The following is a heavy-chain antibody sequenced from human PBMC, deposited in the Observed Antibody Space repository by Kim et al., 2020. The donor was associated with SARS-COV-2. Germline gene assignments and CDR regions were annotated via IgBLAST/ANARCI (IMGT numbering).Heavy chain of an antibody. V-gene: IGHV3-21*01. J-gene: IGHJ6*02. CDR2: ISSSSSYI. CDR3: ARDGVATTLLGDYYYYGMDV. D-gene: IGHD5-12*01. CDR1: GFTFSSYS. Sequence: GGSLRLSCAASGFTFSSYSMNWVRQAPGKGLEWVSSISSSSSYIYYADSVKGRFTISRDNAKNSLYLQMNSLRAEDTAVHYCARDGVATTLLGDYYYYGMDVWGQGTTVTVSS.